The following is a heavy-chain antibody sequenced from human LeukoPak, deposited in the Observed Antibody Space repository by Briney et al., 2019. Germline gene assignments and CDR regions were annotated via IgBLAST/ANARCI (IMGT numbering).Heavy chain of an antibody. V-gene: IGHV1-8*01. CDR3: ARDLRSYWFDP. Sequence: ASVKVSCKASGYTFTSYEINWVRQATGQGLEWMGWMNPNSGSTDYAQKFQGRVTMTRNTSINTAYMELSSLRSEDTAVYYCARDLRSYWFDPWGQGTLVTVSS. CDR1: GYTFTSYE. J-gene: IGHJ5*02. D-gene: IGHD3-16*01. CDR2: MNPNSGST.